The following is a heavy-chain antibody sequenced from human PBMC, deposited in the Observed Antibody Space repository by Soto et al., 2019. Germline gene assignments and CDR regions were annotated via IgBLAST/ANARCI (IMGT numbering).Heavy chain of an antibody. CDR1: GFTFSNYD. V-gene: IGHV3-30*18. CDR2: ISYAGNNK. D-gene: IGHD2-8*01. CDR3: AKVYAVNGVFYYGGGYFNS. J-gene: IGHJ4*02. Sequence: QVQLVESGGGVVQPGTSLRLSCVTSGFTFSNYDFHWVRQTPGKGLEWLAVISYAGNNKYYADSVKGRFTISRDNSKSPLYLKWSSLGLEYTAVFYCAKVYAVNGVFYYGGGYFNSWGQGTLVTVSS.